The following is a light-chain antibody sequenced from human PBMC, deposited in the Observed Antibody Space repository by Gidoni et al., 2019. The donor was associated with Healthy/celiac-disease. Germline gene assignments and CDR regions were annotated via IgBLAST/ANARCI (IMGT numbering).Light chain of an antibody. CDR2: DVS. Sequence: QSALTQPASVSGSPGQAITISCTGTSSDVGGYNYVSWYQQHPGKAPKLMIYDVSNRPSGVSNRFSGSKSGNTASLTISGLKAEGEADYYCSSYTSSSTLAFGGGTKLTVL. J-gene: IGLJ2*01. CDR1: SSDVGGYNY. CDR3: SSYTSSSTLA. V-gene: IGLV2-14*03.